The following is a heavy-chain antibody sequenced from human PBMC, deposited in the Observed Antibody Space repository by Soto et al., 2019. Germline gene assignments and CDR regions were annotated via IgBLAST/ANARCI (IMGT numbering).Heavy chain of an antibody. CDR1: GYSFTSYW. J-gene: IGHJ6*02. CDR3: ARRQGIGTTGLFPHHYCMGV. CDR2: IYPGESDT. Sequence: PGESLKISCMGSGYSFTSYWLVWVRQMPWKGLEWMGIIYPGESDTRYSPAFQGQVTISAEKSINTAYLQWSSLKASDTAMYHCARRQGIGTTGLFPHHYCMGVWGQGTTVTVSS. D-gene: IGHD6-13*01. V-gene: IGHV5-51*01.